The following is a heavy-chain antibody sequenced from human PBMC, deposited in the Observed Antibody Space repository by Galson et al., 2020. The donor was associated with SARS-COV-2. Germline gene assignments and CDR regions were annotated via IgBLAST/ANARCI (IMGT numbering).Heavy chain of an antibody. Sequence: SETLSLTCTVSGGSISSSSYYWGWIRQPPGKGLEWIGSIYYSGSTYYNPSLKSRVTISVDTSKNQFSLKLSSVTVADTAVYYCARTWIQLWYQDVYGMDVWGQGTTVTVSS. V-gene: IGHV4-39*01. CDR1: GGSISSSSYY. CDR3: ARTWIQLWYQDVYGMDV. D-gene: IGHD5-18*01. J-gene: IGHJ6*02. CDR2: IYYSGST.